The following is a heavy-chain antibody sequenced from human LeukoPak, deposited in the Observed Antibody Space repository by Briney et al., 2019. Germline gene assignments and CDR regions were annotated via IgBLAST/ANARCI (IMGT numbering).Heavy chain of an antibody. CDR3: ARGGITMVRGVIILFDY. D-gene: IGHD3-10*01. CDR1: GGSFSGYY. CDR2: INHSGST. Sequence: SETLSLTCAVYGGSFSGYYWSWIRQPPGKGLEWIGEINHSGSTNYNPSLKSRVTISVDTSKNQFSLKLSSATAADTAVYYCARGGITMVRGVIILFDYWGQGTLVTVSS. J-gene: IGHJ4*02. V-gene: IGHV4-34*01.